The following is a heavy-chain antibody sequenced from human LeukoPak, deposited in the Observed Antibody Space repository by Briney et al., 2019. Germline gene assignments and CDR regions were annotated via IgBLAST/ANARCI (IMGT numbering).Heavy chain of an antibody. J-gene: IGHJ6*02. V-gene: IGHV3-23*01. Sequence: GGSLRLSCAASGFTFSSYAMSWVRQAPGKGLEWVSAISGSGGSTYYADSVKGRFTISRDSSKNTLYLQMNSLRAKDTAVYYCAKVVGWYEDYYGMDVWGQGTTVTVSS. CDR3: AKVVGWYEDYYGMDV. CDR2: ISGSGGST. CDR1: GFTFSSYA. D-gene: IGHD6-19*01.